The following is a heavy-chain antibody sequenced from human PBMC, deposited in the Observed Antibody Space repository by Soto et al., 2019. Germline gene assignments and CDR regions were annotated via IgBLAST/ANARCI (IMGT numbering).Heavy chain of an antibody. CDR1: GGSISSGGYY. CDR3: AKHLGESYFDC. CDR2: IYYSGST. V-gene: IGHV4-39*01. J-gene: IGHJ4*02. Sequence: SETLSLTCTVSGGSISSGGYYWSWIRQHPGKGLEWIGSIYYSGSTYYNPSLKSRVTISVDTSKNHFSLKLSSVTAADTAVYYCAKHLGESYFDCWCQGTLVTVSS.